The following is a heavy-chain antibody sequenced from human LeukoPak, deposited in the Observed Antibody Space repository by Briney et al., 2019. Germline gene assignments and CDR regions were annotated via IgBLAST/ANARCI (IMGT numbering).Heavy chain of an antibody. J-gene: IGHJ4*02. CDR1: GRSFSGYY. CDR2: INHSGST. V-gene: IGHV4-34*01. D-gene: IGHD2-2*01. CDR3: ARGRGVVVPAATLGY. Sequence: SETLSLTCAVYGRSFSGYYWSWIRQPPGKGLEWIGEINHSGSTNYNPSLKSRVTISVDTSKNQFSLKLSSVTAADTAVYYCARGRGVVVPAATLGYWGQGTLVTVSS.